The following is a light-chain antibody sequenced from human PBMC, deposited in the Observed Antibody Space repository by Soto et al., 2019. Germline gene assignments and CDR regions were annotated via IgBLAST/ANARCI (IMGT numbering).Light chain of an antibody. V-gene: IGKV3-20*01. CDR2: GAS. Sequence: EIVLTQSPGTLSLSPGARAPLSCRASQSVSNNYLAWYQQKPGQAPRLLIYGASNRATGIPDRFSGSGSGTDFTLTISRLEPEDFAVYYCQQYDRSPWTFGQGTKVDIK. CDR3: QQYDRSPWT. J-gene: IGKJ1*01. CDR1: QSVSNNY.